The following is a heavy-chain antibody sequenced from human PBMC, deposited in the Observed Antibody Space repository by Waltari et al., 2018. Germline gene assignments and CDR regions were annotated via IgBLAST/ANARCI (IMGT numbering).Heavy chain of an antibody. CDR3: CGDAFGEQWLGEVYYYYGMDG. V-gene: IGHV3-23*04. CDR2: IGGSGGST. Sequence: EVQLVESGGGLVQPGGSLRLSCAASGFTFSSYAMSWVRPAPGKGLEWVSAIGGSGGSTDYADSVKGRFTISRDNAKNTLYLQMNSRRAEGTTVYYCCGDAFGEQWLGEVYYYYGMDGWGQGTTVTVSS. J-gene: IGHJ6*02. D-gene: IGHD6-19*01. CDR1: GFTFSSYA.